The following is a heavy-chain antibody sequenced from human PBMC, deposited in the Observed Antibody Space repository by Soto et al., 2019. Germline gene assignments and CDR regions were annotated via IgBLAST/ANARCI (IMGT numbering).Heavy chain of an antibody. J-gene: IGHJ6*02. V-gene: IGHV1-46*01. D-gene: IGHD3-3*01. CDR2: INPSGGST. Sequence: QVQLVQSEAEVKKPGASVKVSCKASGYTFTSYYMHWVRQAPGQGLEWMGIINPSGGSTSYAQKFQGRVTMTRDTSTSTVYMELSSLRSEDTAVYYCARDYYDFWSGYYYYYGMDVWGQGTTVTVSS. CDR1: GYTFTSYY. CDR3: ARDYYDFWSGYYYYYGMDV.